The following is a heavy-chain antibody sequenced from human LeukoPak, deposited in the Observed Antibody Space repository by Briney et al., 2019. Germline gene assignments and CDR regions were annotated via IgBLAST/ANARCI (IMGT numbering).Heavy chain of an antibody. CDR1: GFTFRNYW. CDR2: IKLDGTQK. V-gene: IGHV3-7*01. Sequence: GGSLRLSCAASGFTFRNYWMSWIRQAPGRGLEWVANIKLDGTQKNYIQSVRGRFTISRDNARNFLYLQLSSLRAEDTAVYYCASGSSGWPLDYWGQGTLVTVSS. D-gene: IGHD6-19*01. J-gene: IGHJ4*02. CDR3: ASGSSGWPLDY.